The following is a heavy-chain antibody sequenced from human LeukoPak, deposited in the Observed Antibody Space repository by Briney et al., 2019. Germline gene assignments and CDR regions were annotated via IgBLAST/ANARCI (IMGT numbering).Heavy chain of an antibody. Sequence: ASVTVSFTTSGYTFSNYGISWVRQAPGQGLEWMGWITAYNGNRLYAQRFQSRITLTTDTSTSTSYMELRSLEYDDTAIYYCARDNDKVVDHWGQGTLVTVSS. J-gene: IGHJ4*01. D-gene: IGHD1-1*01. V-gene: IGHV1-18*01. CDR1: GYTFSNYG. CDR2: ITAYNGNR. CDR3: ARDNDKVVDH.